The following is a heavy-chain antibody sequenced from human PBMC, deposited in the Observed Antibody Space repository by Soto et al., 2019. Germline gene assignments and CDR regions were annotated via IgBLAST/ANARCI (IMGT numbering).Heavy chain of an antibody. CDR3: ARAAVFAVAGYYYYYGMDV. CDR2: IYYSGST. CDR1: GDSISSGGYY. V-gene: IGHV4-31*03. D-gene: IGHD6-19*01. J-gene: IGHJ6*02. Sequence: SETLSLTCSVSGDSISSGGYYWSWIRQHPEKGLEWIGYIYYSGSTYYNPTLKRRVTISVDTSKNQFSLKLSSVTAADTAAYYCARAAVFAVAGYYYYYGMDVWGQGTTVSVSS.